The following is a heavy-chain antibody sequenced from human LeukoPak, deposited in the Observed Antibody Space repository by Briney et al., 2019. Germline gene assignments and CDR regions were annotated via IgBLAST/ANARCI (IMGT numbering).Heavy chain of an antibody. Sequence: GGSLRLSCEASEFTFSNYSMNWVRQAPGKGLEWVSSISSSSSYIYYADSVKGRFTISRDNAKNSLYLQMNSLRAEDTAVYYCAGASGYLPFDYWGQGTLVTVSS. CDR2: ISSSSSYI. CDR1: EFTFSNYS. J-gene: IGHJ4*02. V-gene: IGHV3-21*01. D-gene: IGHD5-12*01. CDR3: AGASGYLPFDY.